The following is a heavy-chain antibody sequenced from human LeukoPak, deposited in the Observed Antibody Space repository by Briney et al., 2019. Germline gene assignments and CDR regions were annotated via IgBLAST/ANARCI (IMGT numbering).Heavy chain of an antibody. CDR3: ARGETYYYGSGNDAFDI. D-gene: IGHD3-10*01. CDR2: IWYDGSSK. Sequence: GGSLRLSCAASGFTFSTYGMHWVRQAPGKGLEWVSVIWYDGSSKYYADSVKGRFTISRDNSKNTLYLQINSLRAEDTGVYYCARGETYYYGSGNDAFDIWGQGTMVTVSS. J-gene: IGHJ3*02. V-gene: IGHV3-33*01. CDR1: GFTFSTYG.